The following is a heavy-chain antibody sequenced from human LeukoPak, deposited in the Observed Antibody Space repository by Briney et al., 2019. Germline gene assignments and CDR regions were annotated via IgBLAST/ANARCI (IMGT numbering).Heavy chain of an antibody. Sequence: GASVKLSCKASGYTFTSYGISWVRQAPGPGLEWMGWLSAYNGNTNYAQKFQGRVTMTRDTSTSTVYMERSSLRSVDTAVYYCWVRWSFDYWGQGTLVTVSS. J-gene: IGHJ4*02. V-gene: IGHV1-18*01. CDR2: LSAYNGNT. CDR3: WVRWSFDY. D-gene: IGHD1-1*01. CDR1: GYTFTSYG.